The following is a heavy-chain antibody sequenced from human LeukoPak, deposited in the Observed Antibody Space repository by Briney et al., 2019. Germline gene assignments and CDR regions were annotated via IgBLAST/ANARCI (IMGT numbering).Heavy chain of an antibody. Sequence: GESLKISCKGSGYSFTSYWIGWVRQMPGKGLEWMGIIYPGDSDTRYSPSFQGQVTISADKSISTAYLQWSSLKASDTAMYYCARRVWGTYCGGDCYDFYYFDYWGQGTLVTVSS. D-gene: IGHD2-21*01. CDR2: IYPGDSDT. J-gene: IGHJ4*02. V-gene: IGHV5-51*01. CDR3: ARRVWGTYCGGDCYDFYYFDY. CDR1: GYSFTSYW.